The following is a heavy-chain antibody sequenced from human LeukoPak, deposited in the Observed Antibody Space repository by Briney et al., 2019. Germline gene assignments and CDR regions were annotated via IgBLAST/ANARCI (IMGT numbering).Heavy chain of an antibody. D-gene: IGHD3-3*01. Sequence: SETLSLTCTVSGGSISGYYWGWIRQPPGKGLEWIGSIYHSGSTYYNPSLKSRVTISVDTSKNQFSLKLSSVTAADTAVYYCATITTYYDFWSGPPDYYMDVWGKGTTVTVSS. CDR1: GGSISGYY. CDR3: ATITTYYDFWSGPPDYYMDV. V-gene: IGHV4-38-2*02. CDR2: IYHSGST. J-gene: IGHJ6*03.